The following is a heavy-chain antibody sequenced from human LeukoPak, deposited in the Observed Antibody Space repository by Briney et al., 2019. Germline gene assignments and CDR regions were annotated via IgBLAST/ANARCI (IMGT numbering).Heavy chain of an antibody. Sequence: ASVKVSCKVSGYTLTELSMHWVRQAPGKGLEWMGGFDPEDGETIYAQKFQGRVTMTEDTSTDTAYMELSSLRSEDTAVYYCATDPTRYSSGWYGVGYWGQGTLVTVSS. CDR3: ATDPTRYSSGWYGVGY. CDR1: GYTLTELS. CDR2: FDPEDGET. V-gene: IGHV1-24*01. J-gene: IGHJ4*02. D-gene: IGHD6-19*01.